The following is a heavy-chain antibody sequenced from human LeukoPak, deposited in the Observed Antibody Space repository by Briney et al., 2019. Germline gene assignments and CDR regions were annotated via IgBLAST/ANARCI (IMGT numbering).Heavy chain of an antibody. J-gene: IGHJ5*02. CDR2: IYHSGST. D-gene: IGHD6-13*01. CDR1: GYSISSGYY. V-gene: IGHV4-38-2*02. CDR3: ARHYWPYSSSWYGWFDP. Sequence: PSETLSLTCTVSGYSISSGYYWGWIRQPPGKGLEWIGSIYHSGSTYYNPSLKSRVTISVDTSKNQFSLKLSSVTAADTAVYYCARHYWPYSSSWYGWFDPWGQGTLVTVSS.